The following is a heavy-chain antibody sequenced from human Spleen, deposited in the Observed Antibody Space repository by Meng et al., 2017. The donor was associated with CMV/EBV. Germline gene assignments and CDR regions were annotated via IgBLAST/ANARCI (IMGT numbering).Heavy chain of an antibody. CDR1: GASISDYY. V-gene: IGHV4-59*08. D-gene: IGHD2-8*01. J-gene: IGHJ4*02. Sequence: SETLSLTCTVSGASISDYYWNWMRQAPGKGLEWIGHVYYGGRTNYNPSLKGRVAISVDTSKNQFSLRLSSVTAADTALYYCARSRILISHYFDYWGQGSLVTVSS. CDR2: VYYGGRT. CDR3: ARSRILISHYFDY.